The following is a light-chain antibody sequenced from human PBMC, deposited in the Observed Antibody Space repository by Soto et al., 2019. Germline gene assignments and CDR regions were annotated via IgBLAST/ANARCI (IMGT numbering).Light chain of an antibody. V-gene: IGLV1-40*01. CDR1: SSNIGAGYD. CDR3: QSYDSSLSGVV. CDR2: GNS. J-gene: IGLJ2*01. Sequence: QSALTQPPSVSGAPGQRVTISCTGSSSNIGAGYDVHWYQQLPGTAPKLLIYGNSNRPSGVPDRFSASKSGTSASLAITGVQAEDEADYYCQSYDSSLSGVVFGGGTKLTVL.